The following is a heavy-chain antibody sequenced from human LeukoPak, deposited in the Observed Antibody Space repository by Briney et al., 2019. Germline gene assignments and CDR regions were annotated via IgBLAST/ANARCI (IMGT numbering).Heavy chain of an antibody. Sequence: ETLSLTCTVSGYSISSDYYWGWIRQPPGKGLEWVANIKQDGSEKYYVDSVKGRFTISRDNAKNSLYLQMNSLRAEDTAVYYCARDALEGDWFDPWGQGTLVTVSS. J-gene: IGHJ5*02. CDR1: GYSISSDY. CDR2: IKQDGSEK. D-gene: IGHD3-16*01. V-gene: IGHV3-7*01. CDR3: ARDALEGDWFDP.